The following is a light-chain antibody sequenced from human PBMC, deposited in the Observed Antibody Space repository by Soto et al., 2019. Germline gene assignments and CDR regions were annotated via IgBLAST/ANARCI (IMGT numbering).Light chain of an antibody. CDR1: QSVSSY. Sequence: EFVLTQSPGTLSLSPGERATLSCRASQSVSSYLAWYQQKPGQAPRLLIYGASNRATGIPDRFSGGGSGTDFTLTISRLEPEDFAVYYCQQFSSYPLTFGGGTKVDI. J-gene: IGKJ4*01. CDR3: QQFSSYPLT. V-gene: IGKV3-20*01. CDR2: GAS.